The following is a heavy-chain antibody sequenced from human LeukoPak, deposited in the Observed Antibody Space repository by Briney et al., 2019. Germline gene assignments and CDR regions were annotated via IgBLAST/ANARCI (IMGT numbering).Heavy chain of an antibody. J-gene: IGHJ4*02. CDR2: IYHSGST. V-gene: IGHV4-59*01. Sequence: SETLSLTCTVSGGSISSYYWSWIRQPPGKGLEWIGYIYHSGSTKYNPSLKSRVTISLDTSKNQFSLKLNSVTAADTAIYYCARGRAAWIFDFWGQGTLVTVPS. D-gene: IGHD2-15*01. CDR1: GGSISSYY. CDR3: ARGRAAWIFDF.